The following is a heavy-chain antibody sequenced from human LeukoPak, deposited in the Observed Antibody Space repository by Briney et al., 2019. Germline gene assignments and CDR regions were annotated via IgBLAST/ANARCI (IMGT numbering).Heavy chain of an antibody. CDR1: GFTFSSYS. V-gene: IGHV3-21*01. CDR2: ISSSSSYI. Sequence: KAGGSLRLSRAASGFTFSSYSMNWVRQAPGKGLEWVSSISSSSSYIYYADSVKGRFTISRDNAKNSLYLQMNSLRAEDTAVYYCARDYQVFGFDPWGQGTLVTVSS. CDR3: ARDYQVFGFDP. J-gene: IGHJ5*02. D-gene: IGHD2-21*01.